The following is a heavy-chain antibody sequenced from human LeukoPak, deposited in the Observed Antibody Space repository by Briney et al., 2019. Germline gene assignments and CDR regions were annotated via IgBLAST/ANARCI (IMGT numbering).Heavy chain of an antibody. CDR3: SRWVSQYYFDF. CDR1: GFNLNYYW. CDR2: IHHDESEK. V-gene: IGHV3-7*01. J-gene: IGHJ4*02. D-gene: IGHD6-13*01. Sequence: GGSLRLSCEASGFNLNYYWLGWVRQAPGKGLEWVALIHHDESEKYYVDSVKGRFSISRDNAKSSVYLQMDSLRVDDTAIYYCSRWVSQYYFDFWGQGALVSVSS.